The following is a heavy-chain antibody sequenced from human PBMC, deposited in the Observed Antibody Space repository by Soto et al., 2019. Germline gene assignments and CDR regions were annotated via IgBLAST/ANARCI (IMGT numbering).Heavy chain of an antibody. Sequence: EVQLVESGGGLVQPGGSLRLSCAASGFTVSSNYMSWVRQAPGKGLEWVSVIYSGGSTYYADSVKGRFTISRDNSKNTLYLQMNSLRAEDTAVYYCARDRRIAMYYFDYWGRGTLVTVSS. V-gene: IGHV3-66*01. J-gene: IGHJ4*01. D-gene: IGHD6-13*01. CDR2: IYSGGST. CDR1: GFTVSSNY. CDR3: ARDRRIAMYYFDY.